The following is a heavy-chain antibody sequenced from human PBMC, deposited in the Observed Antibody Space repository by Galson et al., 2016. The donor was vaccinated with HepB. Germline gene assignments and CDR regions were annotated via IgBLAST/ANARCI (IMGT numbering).Heavy chain of an antibody. D-gene: IGHD2/OR15-2a*01. J-gene: IGHJ3*02. V-gene: IGHV3-33*01. CDR2: IWYDGSNK. CDR3: AREWAPFRIVNPRVRAFDI. CDR1: GFTFSSYG. Sequence: SLRLSCAASGFTFSSYGMHWVRQAPGKGLEWVAIIWYDGSNKYYADSVKGRFTISRDNSKNTLYLQMNSLRAEDTAVYYCAREWAPFRIVNPRVRAFDIWGQGTMVTVSS.